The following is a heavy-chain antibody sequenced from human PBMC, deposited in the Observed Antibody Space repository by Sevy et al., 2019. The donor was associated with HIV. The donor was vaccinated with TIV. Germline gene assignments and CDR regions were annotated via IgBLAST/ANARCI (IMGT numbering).Heavy chain of an antibody. CDR2: IYYSGST. D-gene: IGHD2-2*01. Sequence: LSLTCTVSGGSISSYYWSWIRQPPGKGLEWIGYIYYSGSTNYNPSLKSRVTISVDTSKNQFSLKLSSVTAADTAVYYCARDRVADCSSTSCYGKAYYGMDVWGQGTTVTVSS. J-gene: IGHJ6*02. CDR1: GGSISSYY. CDR3: ARDRVADCSSTSCYGKAYYGMDV. V-gene: IGHV4-59*13.